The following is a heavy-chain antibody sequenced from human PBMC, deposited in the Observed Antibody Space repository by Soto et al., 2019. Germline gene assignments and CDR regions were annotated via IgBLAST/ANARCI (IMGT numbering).Heavy chain of an antibody. CDR1: GFTFSSYG. CDR3: ARDSARSGSVDY. CDR2: IWYDGSNK. D-gene: IGHD3-3*01. Sequence: QVQLVESGGGVVQPGRSLRLSCAASGFTFSSYGMHWVRQAPGKGLEWVAVIWYDGSNKYYADSVKGRFTISRDNSKNTLDLQMNIPRAEVTAVYYCARDSARSGSVDYWGQGTLVTVSS. J-gene: IGHJ4*02. V-gene: IGHV3-33*01.